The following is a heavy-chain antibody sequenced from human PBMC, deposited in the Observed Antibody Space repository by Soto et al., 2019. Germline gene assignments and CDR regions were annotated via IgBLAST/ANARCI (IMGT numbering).Heavy chain of an antibody. CDR2: IYYSGST. CDR1: GGSISSYY. J-gene: IGHJ3*02. V-gene: IGHV4-59*01. Sequence: SETLSLTCTVSGGSISSYYWSWIRQPPGKGLEWIGYIYYSGSTNYNPSLKSRVTISVDTSKNQFSLKLSSVTAADTAVYYCARLRWSRAFGIWGQGTMVTVSS. CDR3: ARLRWSRAFGI. D-gene: IGHD4-17*01.